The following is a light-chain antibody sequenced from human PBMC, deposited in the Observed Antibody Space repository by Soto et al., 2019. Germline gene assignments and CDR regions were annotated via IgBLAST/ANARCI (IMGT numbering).Light chain of an antibody. CDR2: EVS. CDR3: TSYTVSNTYV. CDR1: SSDVGGYNY. J-gene: IGLJ1*01. Sequence: QSVLTQPPSASGSPGQSVTISCTGTSSDVGGYNYVSWYQQHPGKAHKLMIYEVSQRSSGVPDRFSGSKSGNTASLTVSGLQAEDEADYYCTSYTVSNTYVFGTGTKLTVL. V-gene: IGLV2-8*01.